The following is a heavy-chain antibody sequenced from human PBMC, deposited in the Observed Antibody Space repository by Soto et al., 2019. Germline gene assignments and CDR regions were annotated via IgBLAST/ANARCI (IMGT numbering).Heavy chain of an antibody. Sequence: SETLSLTCTVSGGSISSGGYYWSWIRQHPGKGLEWIGYIYYSGSTYYNPSLKSRVTISVDTSKNQFSLKLSSVTAADTAVYYCARDHCSGGSCYSGYYGMDVWGQGTTVTVSS. J-gene: IGHJ6*02. D-gene: IGHD2-15*01. CDR2: IYYSGST. CDR3: ARDHCSGGSCYSGYYGMDV. CDR1: GGSISSGGYY. V-gene: IGHV4-31*03.